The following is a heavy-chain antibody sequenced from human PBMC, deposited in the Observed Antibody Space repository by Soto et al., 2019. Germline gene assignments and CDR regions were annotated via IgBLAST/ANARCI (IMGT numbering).Heavy chain of an antibody. CDR2: INPSGGST. J-gene: IGHJ6*02. CDR3: ARSPDRETGGYDYFDRNHYYYYGMDV. D-gene: IGHD5-12*01. Sequence: ASVKVSCKASGYTFTSYYMHWVRQAPGQGLEWMGIINPSGGSTSYAQKFQGRVTMTRDTSTSTVYMELSSLRSEDTAVYYCARSPDRETGGYDYFDRNHYYYYGMDVWGQGTTVTVSS. CDR1: GYTFTSYY. V-gene: IGHV1-46*01.